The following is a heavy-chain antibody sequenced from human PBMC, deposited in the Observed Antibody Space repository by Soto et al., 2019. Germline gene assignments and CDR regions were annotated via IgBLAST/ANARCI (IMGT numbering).Heavy chain of an antibody. D-gene: IGHD3-22*01. CDR3: ARDTSRATYYYDSSTLDPFDI. Sequence: SVKVSCKASGGTFSSYAISWVRQAPGQGLEWMGGIIPIFGTANYAQKFQGRVTITADKSTSTAYMELSSLRSEDTAVYYCARDTSRATYYYDSSTLDPFDIWGQGTMVTVSS. V-gene: IGHV1-69*06. CDR2: IIPIFGTA. CDR1: GGTFSSYA. J-gene: IGHJ3*02.